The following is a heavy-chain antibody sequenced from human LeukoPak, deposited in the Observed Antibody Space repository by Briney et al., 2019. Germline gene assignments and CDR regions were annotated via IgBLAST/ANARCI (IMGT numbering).Heavy chain of an antibody. V-gene: IGHV3-30*18. Sequence: GGSLRLSCAASGFTFSSYGMHWVRQAPGKGLEWVAVISYDGSNKYYADSVKGRFTISRDNSKNTLYLQMNSLRAEDTAVYYCAKAGGSSGFNDYWGQGALVTVSS. J-gene: IGHJ4*02. CDR1: GFTFSSYG. CDR3: AKAGGSSGFNDY. CDR2: ISYDGSNK. D-gene: IGHD6-19*01.